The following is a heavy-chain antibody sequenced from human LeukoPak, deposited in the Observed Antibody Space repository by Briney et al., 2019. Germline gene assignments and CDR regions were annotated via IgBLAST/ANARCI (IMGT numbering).Heavy chain of an antibody. CDR2: IKKDGSEK. V-gene: IGHV3-7*01. D-gene: IGHD6-13*01. CDR1: GFTFSTYW. J-gene: IGHJ4*02. CDR3: ARDSAGNDY. Sequence: GGSLRLSCAASGFTFSTYWMSWVRQAPGKGLEWVANIKKDGSEKYYVDSVKGRFTISRDNAKNSLYLQMNSLRAEDTAMYYCARDSAGNDYWGQGTLVTVSS.